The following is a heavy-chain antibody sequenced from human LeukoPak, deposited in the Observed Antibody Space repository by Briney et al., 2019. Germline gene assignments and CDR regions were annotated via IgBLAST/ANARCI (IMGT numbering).Heavy chain of an antibody. CDR3: ARELRSSPDY. V-gene: IGHV3-66*02. CDR1: GFTVSSNF. D-gene: IGHD6-13*01. J-gene: IGHJ4*02. CDR2: IYSGGST. Sequence: GGSLRLSCAASGFTVSSNFMSWVRQAPGKGLEWVSVIYSGGSTYYADSVKGRFTISRDNSKNTLYLQMNSLRAEDTAVYYCARELRSSPDYWGQGTLVTVSS.